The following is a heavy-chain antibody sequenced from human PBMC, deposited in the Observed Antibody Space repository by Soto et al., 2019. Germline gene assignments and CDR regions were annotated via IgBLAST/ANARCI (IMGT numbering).Heavy chain of an antibody. CDR2: IWYDGSKK. J-gene: IGHJ3*02. Sequence: QVQLVESGGGVVQPGRSLRLSCAASGFTFNSYGMHWVRQAPGKGLEWVTVIWYDGSKKYYVDSVKGRFTISRDNSKNTLYLQMNSLRAEDTAVYYCARGYGANSGAFDIWGQGTMVTVSS. V-gene: IGHV3-33*01. CDR1: GFTFNSYG. D-gene: IGHD4-17*01. CDR3: ARGYGANSGAFDI.